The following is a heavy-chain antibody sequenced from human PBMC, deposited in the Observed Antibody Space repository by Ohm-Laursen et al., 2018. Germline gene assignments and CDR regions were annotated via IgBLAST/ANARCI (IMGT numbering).Heavy chain of an antibody. CDR2: VTADGDHI. V-gene: IGHV3-23*01. D-gene: IGHD4-17*01. Sequence: GSLRLSCSASGFTFNNYAMFWVRQAPGTGLERVALVTADGDHIEYADSVKGRFTISRDNSKNTLYLQMNSLRAEDTAIYYCASLIRTVTTTDYWGQGTLVTVST. CDR1: GFTFNNYA. J-gene: IGHJ4*02. CDR3: ASLIRTVTTTDY.